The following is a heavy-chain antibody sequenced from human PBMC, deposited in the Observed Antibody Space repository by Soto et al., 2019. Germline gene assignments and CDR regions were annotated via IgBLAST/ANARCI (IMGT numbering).Heavy chain of an antibody. Sequence: GGSLRLSCAASGFSFSSYWMTWVRQAPGKGLEWVANINQDGSDKYYVDSVKGRFTISRDNAKNSLHLQMNSLRAEDTAVYYCAREISYVSGGHLYYGMDVLGQGTAVTVSS. CDR3: AREISYVSGGHLYYGMDV. J-gene: IGHJ6*02. CDR2: INQDGSDK. D-gene: IGHD3-16*01. CDR1: GFSFSSYW. V-gene: IGHV3-7*01.